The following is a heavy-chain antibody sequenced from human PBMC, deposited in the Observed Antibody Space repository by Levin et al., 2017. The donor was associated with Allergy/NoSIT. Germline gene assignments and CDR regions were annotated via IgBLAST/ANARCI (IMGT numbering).Heavy chain of an antibody. CDR3: ARESSRRSSSSAYYYYGMDV. CDR1: GYTFTGYY. V-gene: IGHV1-2*02. Sequence: ASVKVSCKASGYTFTGYYMHWVRQAPGQGLEWMGWINPNSGGTNYAQKFQGRVTMTRDTSISTAYMELSRLRSDDTAVYYCARESSRRSSSSAYYYYGMDVWGQGTTVTVSS. CDR2: INPNSGGT. J-gene: IGHJ6*02. D-gene: IGHD6-6*01.